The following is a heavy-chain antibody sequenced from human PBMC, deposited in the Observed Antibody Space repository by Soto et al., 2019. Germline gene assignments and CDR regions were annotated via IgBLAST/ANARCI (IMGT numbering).Heavy chain of an antibody. CDR2: IIPIFGTA. CDR3: ESSDHLSGSYHWAFDY. D-gene: IGHD6-13*01. J-gene: IGHJ4*02. CDR1: GGTFSSYA. V-gene: IGHV1-69*06. Sequence: SVKVSCKASGGTFSSYAISWVRQAPGQGLEWMGGIIPIFGTANYAQKFQGRVTITADKSTSTAYMELSSLRSEETAVYYCESSDHLSGSYHWAFDYWGQGTLVTVSS.